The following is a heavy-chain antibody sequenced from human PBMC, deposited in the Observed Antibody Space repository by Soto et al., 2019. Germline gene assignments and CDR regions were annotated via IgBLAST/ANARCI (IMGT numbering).Heavy chain of an antibody. V-gene: IGHV4-59*01. J-gene: IGHJ4*02. D-gene: IGHD3-10*01. CDR3: ARDRHYYDSGIFYRIFDS. CDR2: IYFTGST. CDR1: GGSINDYF. Sequence: LSLTCTVSGGSINDYFWSWIRQSPGKGLQWIGYIYFTGSTTYNPSFKSRVTISVDTSRNQFSLRLNAVTAADTAVYYCARDRHYYDSGIFYRIFDSWGQGALVTVSS.